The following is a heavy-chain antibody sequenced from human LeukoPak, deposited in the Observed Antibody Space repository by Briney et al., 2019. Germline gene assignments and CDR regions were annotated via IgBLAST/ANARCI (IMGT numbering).Heavy chain of an antibody. D-gene: IGHD3-10*01. V-gene: IGHV4-30-4*01. CDR2: IYYSGST. Sequence: SETLSLTCTVSGGSISSGDYYWSWIRQPPGKGLEWIGYIYYSGSTYYNPSLKSRVTISVDTSKNQFSLKLSSVTAADTAVYYCARDGVVRGFSYWGQGTLVTVSS. CDR3: ARDGVVRGFSY. J-gene: IGHJ4*02. CDR1: GGSISSGDYY.